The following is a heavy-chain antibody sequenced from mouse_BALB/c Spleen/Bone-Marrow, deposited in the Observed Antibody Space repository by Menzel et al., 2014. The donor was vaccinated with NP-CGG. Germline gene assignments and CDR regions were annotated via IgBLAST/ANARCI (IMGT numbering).Heavy chain of an antibody. J-gene: IGHJ2*01. CDR1: GYTFTSYW. V-gene: IGHV1S22*01. CDR2: IYPGSGST. CDR3: TQGY. Sequence: LQQSGSELVRPGPSVKLSCKASGYTFTSYWMHWVKQRPGQGLEWIGNIYPGSGSTNYDEKFKSKATLTVDTSSSTAYMQLSSLTSEDSAVYYCTQGYWGQGTTLTVSS.